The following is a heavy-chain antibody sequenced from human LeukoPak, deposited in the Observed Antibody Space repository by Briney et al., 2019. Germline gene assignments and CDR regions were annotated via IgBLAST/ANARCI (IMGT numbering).Heavy chain of an antibody. CDR2: ISYSGNT. J-gene: IGHJ6*02. V-gene: IGHV4-59*08. CDR3: ARSGPGSNYYYYGMDV. D-gene: IGHD3-10*01. CDR1: GDSISNYY. Sequence: PSETLSLTCTVSGDSISNYYWTWIRQPPGKGLEWIGYISYSGNTNYNPSLKSRVTISVDTSKNQFSLKLSSVTAADTAVYYCARSGPGSNYYYYGMDVWGQGTTVTVSS.